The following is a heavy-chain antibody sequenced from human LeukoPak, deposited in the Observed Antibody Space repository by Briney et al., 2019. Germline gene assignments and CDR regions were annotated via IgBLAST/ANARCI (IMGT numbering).Heavy chain of an antibody. D-gene: IGHD6-19*01. CDR1: GYTFTSYG. CDR3: AGSIAEAGTHAFDI. V-gene: IGHV1-18*01. Sequence: GASVKVSCKASGYTFTSYGSSWVRQAPGQGLEWMGWISAYNGNTNYAQRLQGRVTMTTDTSTSTAYMELRSLRSDDTAVYYCAGSIAEAGTHAFDIWGQGTMVTVSS. CDR2: ISAYNGNT. J-gene: IGHJ3*02.